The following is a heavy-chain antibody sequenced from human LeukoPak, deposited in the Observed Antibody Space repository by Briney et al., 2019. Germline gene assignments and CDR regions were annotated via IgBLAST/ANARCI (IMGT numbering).Heavy chain of an antibody. D-gene: IGHD1-26*01. CDR2: IIPIFGTA. CDR3: ARTVVRGGLGYNWFDP. Sequence: GASGKVSCKASGGTFSSYAISWVRQAPGQGLEWRGGIIPIFGTANYAQKFQGRVTITTDESTSTAYMELSSLRSEDTAVYYCARTVVRGGLGYNWFDPWGQGTLVTVSS. CDR1: GGTFSSYA. J-gene: IGHJ5*02. V-gene: IGHV1-69*05.